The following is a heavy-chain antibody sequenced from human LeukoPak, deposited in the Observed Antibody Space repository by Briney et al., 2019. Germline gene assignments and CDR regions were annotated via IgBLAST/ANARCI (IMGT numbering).Heavy chain of an antibody. J-gene: IGHJ3*02. V-gene: IGHV3-21*04. Sequence: GGSLRLSCAASGFTFSSYAMSWVRQAPGKGLEWVSSISSSSSYIYYADSVKGRFTISRDNAKNSLYLQMNSLRAEDTAVYYCXXXAGGSLLDAFDIWGQGTMVTVSS. D-gene: IGHD2-15*01. CDR2: ISSSSSYI. CDR1: GFTFSSYA. CDR3: XXXAGGSLLDAFDI.